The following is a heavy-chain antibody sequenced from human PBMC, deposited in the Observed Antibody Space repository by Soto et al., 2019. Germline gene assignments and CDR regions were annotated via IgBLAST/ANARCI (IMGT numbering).Heavy chain of an antibody. CDR2: IYHSGST. D-gene: IGHD6-13*01. CDR1: GGSISSGGYS. V-gene: IGHV4-30-2*01. J-gene: IGHJ6*02. CDR3: ARGSYSSSWYDGMDV. Sequence: SETLSLTCAVSGGSISSGGYSLSWIRQPPGKGLEWIGYIYHSGSTYYNPSLKSRVTISVDRSKNQFSLKLSSVTAADTAVYYCARGSYSSSWYDGMDVWGQGNTVTGSS.